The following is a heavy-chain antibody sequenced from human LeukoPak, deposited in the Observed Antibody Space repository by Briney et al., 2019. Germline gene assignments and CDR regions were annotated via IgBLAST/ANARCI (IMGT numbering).Heavy chain of an antibody. V-gene: IGHV4-31*03. D-gene: IGHD4-23*01. Sequence: SQTLSLTCTVSGSSMSSGGYYWSWIRQHPGKGLEGIGYIYYSGSTYYNPSLKSRVTTSVDTSKNQFSLKLSSVTAADTAVYYCARGGMVRLGPFDYWGQGTLVTVSS. CDR2: IYYSGST. CDR1: GSSMSSGGYY. CDR3: ARGGMVRLGPFDY. J-gene: IGHJ4*02.